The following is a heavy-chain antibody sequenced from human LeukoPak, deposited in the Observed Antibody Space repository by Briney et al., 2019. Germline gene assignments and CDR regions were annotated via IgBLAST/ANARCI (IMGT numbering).Heavy chain of an antibody. J-gene: IGHJ3*02. CDR1: GYTFTSYD. CDR2: MRPSSGNT. CDR3: ARARTQRDYDFWSGYWLSNAFDI. D-gene: IGHD3-3*01. Sequence: ASVKVSCKASGYTFTSYDIGWVRQATGQGLEWMGWMRPSSGNTGYGQTFQGRVTMTRDTSISTAYMELSSLRSEDTAVYYCARARTQRDYDFWSGYWLSNAFDIWGQGTMVTVSS. V-gene: IGHV1-8*01.